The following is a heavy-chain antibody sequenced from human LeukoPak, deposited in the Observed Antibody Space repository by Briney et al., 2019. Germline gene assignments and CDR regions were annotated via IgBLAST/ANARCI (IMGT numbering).Heavy chain of an antibody. CDR3: ARDSRYSSVDY. CDR2: ISSSGSTI. D-gene: IGHD6-19*01. CDR1: GFTFSSYE. Sequence: GGSLRLSCAASGFTFSSYEMNWVRQAPGKGLEWVSYISSSGSTIYYADSVKGRFTISRDNAKNSLYLQMNSLRAEDTAVYYCARDSRYSSVDYWGQGTLVTVSS. J-gene: IGHJ4*02. V-gene: IGHV3-48*03.